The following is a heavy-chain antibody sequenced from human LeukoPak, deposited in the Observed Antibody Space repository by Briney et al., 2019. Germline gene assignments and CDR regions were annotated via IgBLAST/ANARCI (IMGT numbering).Heavy chain of an antibody. CDR2: ISGSSSTI. CDR1: GFSFSSNS. D-gene: IGHD3-10*01. J-gene: IGHJ4*02. Sequence: GGSLRLSCAASGFSFSSNSMNWVRQAPGKGLEWVSYISGSSSTIYYADSVKGRFTISRDNAKNTLYLQMNSLRAEDTAVYYCARDDGGSLFDYWGQGTLVTVSS. CDR3: ARDDGGSLFDY. V-gene: IGHV3-48*01.